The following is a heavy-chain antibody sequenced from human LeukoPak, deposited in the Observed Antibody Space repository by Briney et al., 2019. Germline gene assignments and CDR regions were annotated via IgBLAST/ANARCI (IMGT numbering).Heavy chain of an antibody. J-gene: IGHJ4*02. V-gene: IGHV4-39*07. D-gene: IGHD3-10*01. CDR2: ISYRGST. CDR3: ATRSGSYPYGN. Sequence: SETLSLTCSVSGGSISSSGYSWGWIRQPPGKGLEWIGIISYRGSTYYNPSLKSRVTISEDTSKNQFSLKLSSVTAADTAVYYCATRSGSYPYGNWGQGTLVTVSS. CDR1: GGSISSSGYS.